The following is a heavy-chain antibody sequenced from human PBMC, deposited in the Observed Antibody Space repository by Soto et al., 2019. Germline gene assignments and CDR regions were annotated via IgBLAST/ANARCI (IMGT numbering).Heavy chain of an antibody. CDR3: ATGIGTIVY. J-gene: IGHJ4*02. D-gene: IGHD3-10*01. CDR1: GFSVNNAW. Sequence: PGGSLRLSCAGSGFSVNNAWMTWVRQAPGQGLECVARIKRKTDGGTTDYAAPVKGRFTISRDDSTNTLYLQMNSLKTEDTAIYYCATGIGTIVYWGQGTLVTVSS. CDR2: IKRKTDGGTT. V-gene: IGHV3-15*01.